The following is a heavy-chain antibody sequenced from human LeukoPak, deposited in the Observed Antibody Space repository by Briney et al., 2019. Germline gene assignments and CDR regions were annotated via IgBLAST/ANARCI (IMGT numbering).Heavy chain of an antibody. CDR2: IYPGDSGT. V-gene: IGHV5-51*01. Sequence: GESLKISCKGSGYSFTSYWIGWVRQMPGKGLEWVGIIYPGDSGTTYSPSFQGQVTISADKSISTAYLQWSSLKASDTAMYYCARRAYSSSWSPTPFDFWGQGTLVTVSS. D-gene: IGHD6-13*01. CDR1: GYSFTSYW. CDR3: ARRAYSSSWSPTPFDF. J-gene: IGHJ4*02.